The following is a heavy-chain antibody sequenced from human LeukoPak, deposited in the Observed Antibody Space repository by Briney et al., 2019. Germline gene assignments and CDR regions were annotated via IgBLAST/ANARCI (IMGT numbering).Heavy chain of an antibody. J-gene: IGHJ6*02. Sequence: ASVKVSCKASGYTFTSYDINWVRQATGQGLEWMGWMNPNSGNTGYAQKFQGRVTMTRNTSISTAYMKLSSLRSEDTAVYYCASGSSSWYTPTYYYYYGVDVWGQGTTVTVSS. D-gene: IGHD6-13*01. CDR3: ASGSSSWYTPTYYYYYGVDV. CDR1: GYTFTSYD. CDR2: MNPNSGNT. V-gene: IGHV1-8*01.